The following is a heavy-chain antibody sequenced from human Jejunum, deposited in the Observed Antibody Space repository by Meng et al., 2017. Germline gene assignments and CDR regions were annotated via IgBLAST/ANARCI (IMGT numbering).Heavy chain of an antibody. CDR3: AKTHWLDY. CDR2: ISPGGGTT. V-gene: IGHV3-23*04. Sequence: EVQLVESGGGLVQPGGSLRRSCAASGFTFSSYAMSWVRQAPGKGLEWVSTISPGGGTTYYADSVKGRFTISRDNSMNTLSLQMNSLSADDTAVYYCAKTHWLDYWGQGTLVTVSS. CDR1: GFTFSSYA. J-gene: IGHJ4*02. D-gene: IGHD1-1*01.